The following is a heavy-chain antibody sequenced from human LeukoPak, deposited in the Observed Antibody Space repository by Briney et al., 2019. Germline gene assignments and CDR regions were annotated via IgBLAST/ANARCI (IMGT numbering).Heavy chain of an antibody. CDR3: ARITAGTIEFDY. Sequence: SETLSLTCTVSGGSISSYYWSWIRQPPGKGLEWIGYIYYSGSTNYNPSLKSRVTISVDTSKNQFSLKLSSVTAADTAVYYCARITAGTIEFDYWGQGTLVTVSS. CDR1: GGSISSYY. CDR2: IYYSGST. V-gene: IGHV4-59*08. D-gene: IGHD6-13*01. J-gene: IGHJ4*02.